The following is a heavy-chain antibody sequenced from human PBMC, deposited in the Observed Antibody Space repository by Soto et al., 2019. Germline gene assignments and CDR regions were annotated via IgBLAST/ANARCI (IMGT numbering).Heavy chain of an antibody. Sequence: QVQLVQSGAEVKKPGSSVRVSCRASGDTFSSYTVNWLRQAPGQGLEWMGRIIPVLGTTDYAQKFKGRVTITTGKSMKKADMEPSSLRSEDTAVYYCARRRYCGYDCYHKHYNCLDVWGRGTTVTVAS. D-gene: IGHD2-21*02. CDR1: GDTFSSYT. V-gene: IGHV1-69*08. J-gene: IGHJ6*02. CDR3: ARRRYCGYDCYHKHYNCLDV. CDR2: IIPVLGTT.